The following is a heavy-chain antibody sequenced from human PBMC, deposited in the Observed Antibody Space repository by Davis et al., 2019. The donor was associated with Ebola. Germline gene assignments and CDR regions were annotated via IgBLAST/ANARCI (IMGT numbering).Heavy chain of an antibody. V-gene: IGHV1-58*02. D-gene: IGHD1-14*01. CDR3: AASAGTVGKFDY. Sequence: SVKVSCKASGYTFTSYGISWVRQAPGQGLEWMGWIVLGSGNTNYAQKFQGRVTITRDMSTSTSYLDLSNLRSEDTAVYYCAASAGTVGKFDYWGQGTLVTVSS. J-gene: IGHJ4*01. CDR1: GYTFTSYG. CDR2: IVLGSGNT.